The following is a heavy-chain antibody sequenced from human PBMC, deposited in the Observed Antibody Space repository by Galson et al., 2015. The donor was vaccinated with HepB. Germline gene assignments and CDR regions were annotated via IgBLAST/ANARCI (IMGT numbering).Heavy chain of an antibody. CDR3: AKDPTVCEGDS. J-gene: IGHJ4*02. Sequence: LRLSCAASGFTFRIYAMSWVRQAPGRGLEWVSAISANGGSTYYADSMKGRFTISRDNSKNTVYLQMNSLRAEDTAVYYCAKDPTVCEGDSWGQGTLVAVSS. V-gene: IGHV3-23*01. CDR1: GFTFRIYA. D-gene: IGHD2-8*01. CDR2: ISANGGST.